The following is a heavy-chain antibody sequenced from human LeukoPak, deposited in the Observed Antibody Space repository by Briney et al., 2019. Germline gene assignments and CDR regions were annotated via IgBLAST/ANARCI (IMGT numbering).Heavy chain of an antibody. J-gene: IGHJ4*02. CDR3: AKERSSGVYRLFDY. V-gene: IGHV3-23*01. CDR2: ISGSGDNT. D-gene: IGHD3-22*01. Sequence: GGSLRLSCAASGFTFSTYAMNWVRQAPGKGLEWVSGISGSGDNTYYTDSVKGRFTISRDNSKDTLYLQMNSLRAEDTAAYYCAKERSSGVYRLFDYWGQGTLVTVSS. CDR1: GFTFSTYA.